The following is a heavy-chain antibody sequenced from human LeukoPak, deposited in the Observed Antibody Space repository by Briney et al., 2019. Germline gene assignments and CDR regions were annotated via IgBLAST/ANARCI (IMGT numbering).Heavy chain of an antibody. CDR3: AKDRASGHYHDAFDI. V-gene: IGHV3-33*06. J-gene: IGHJ3*02. D-gene: IGHD3-22*01. Sequence: PGGSLRLSCAASGFTFSIYGMHWVRQAPGKGLEWVAVIWYDGSNKYYADSVKGRFTISRDNSKNTLYLQMNSLRAEDTAVYYCAKDRASGHYHDAFDIWGQGTMVTVSS. CDR1: GFTFSIYG. CDR2: IWYDGSNK.